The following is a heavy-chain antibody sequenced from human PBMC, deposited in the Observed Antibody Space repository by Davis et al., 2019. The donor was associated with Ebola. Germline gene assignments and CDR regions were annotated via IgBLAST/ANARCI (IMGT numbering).Heavy chain of an antibody. J-gene: IGHJ6*02. CDR1: GYSFTSYW. D-gene: IGHD6-13*01. CDR3: ASIAAAGRGGQYYYYGMDV. CDR2: IDPSDSYT. V-gene: IGHV5-10-1*01. Sequence: GESLKISCKGSGYSFTSYWISWVRQMPGKGLEWMGRIDPSDSYTNYSPSFQGHVTISADKSISTAYLQWSSLKASDTAMYYCASIAAAGRGGQYYYYGMDVWGQGTTVTVSS.